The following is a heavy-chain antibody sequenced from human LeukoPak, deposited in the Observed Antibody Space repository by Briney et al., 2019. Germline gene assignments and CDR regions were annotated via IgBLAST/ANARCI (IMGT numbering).Heavy chain of an antibody. V-gene: IGHV3-30*03. D-gene: IGHD5-18*01. J-gene: IGHJ6*03. Sequence: GGSLRLSCAASGFTFSSYGMHWVRQAPGKGLEWVAIIAYDGSNKHYADSVKGRFTISRDNAKNSLYLQMNSLRAEDTAVYYCARVDTAMVTIYYYYYMDVWGKGTTVTVSS. CDR1: GFTFSSYG. CDR2: IAYDGSNK. CDR3: ARVDTAMVTIYYYYYMDV.